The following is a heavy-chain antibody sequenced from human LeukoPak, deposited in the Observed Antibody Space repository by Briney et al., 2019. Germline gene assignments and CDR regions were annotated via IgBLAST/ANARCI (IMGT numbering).Heavy chain of an antibody. Sequence: SETLSLTCIVSGDSINSVDYYWRWSRQPPGEGLEWIGYIYYSGSTYYNPSLKSRVTISVDTSKNQFSLKLDSVTAADTAVYYCARATSAYSSSYYFDYWGQGTLVTVSS. D-gene: IGHD6-6*01. CDR3: ARATSAYSSSYYFDY. J-gene: IGHJ4*02. CDR2: IYYSGST. V-gene: IGHV4-30-4*08. CDR1: GDSINSVDYY.